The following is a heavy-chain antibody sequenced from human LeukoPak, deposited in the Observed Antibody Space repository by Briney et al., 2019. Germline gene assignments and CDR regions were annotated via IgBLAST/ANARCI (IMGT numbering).Heavy chain of an antibody. CDR3: ARVVVVVPAAMGWFDP. CDR1: GYTFTSYG. J-gene: IGHJ5*02. D-gene: IGHD2-2*01. V-gene: IGHV1-18*01. CDR2: ISAYNGNT. Sequence: ASVKVSCKASGYTFTSYGISWVRQAPGQGLEWMGWISAYNGNTNYAQKLQGRVTMTTDTSTSTAYMKLRSLRSDDTAVYYCARVVVVVPAAMGWFDPWGQGTLVTVSS.